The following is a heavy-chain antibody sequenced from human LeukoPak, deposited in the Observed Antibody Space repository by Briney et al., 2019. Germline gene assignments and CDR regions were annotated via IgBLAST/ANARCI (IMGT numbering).Heavy chain of an antibody. D-gene: IGHD6-19*01. V-gene: IGHV3-9*01. Sequence: GGSLRLSCAASGFTFSSYAMSWVRQAPGKGLEWVSGISWNSGSIGYADSVKGRFTISRDNAKNSLYLQMNSLRAEDTALYYCAKGSSSGWYTKYYFDYWGQGTLVTVSS. CDR2: ISWNSGSI. CDR3: AKGSSSGWYTKYYFDY. CDR1: GFTFSSYA. J-gene: IGHJ4*02.